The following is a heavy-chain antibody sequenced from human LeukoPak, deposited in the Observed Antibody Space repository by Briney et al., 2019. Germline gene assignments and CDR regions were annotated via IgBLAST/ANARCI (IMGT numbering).Heavy chain of an antibody. J-gene: IGHJ4*02. Sequence: GASVKVSCKASGYTFTDYYMHWVRQAPGQGLEWMGWINPKSGGTNYAQKFQGRVTMTRDTSISTAYMELSRLRSDDTAVYYCARGAGSYFPGHFDYWGQGTLVTVSS. D-gene: IGHD1-26*01. V-gene: IGHV1-2*02. CDR1: GYTFTDYY. CDR3: ARGAGSYFPGHFDY. CDR2: INPKSGGT.